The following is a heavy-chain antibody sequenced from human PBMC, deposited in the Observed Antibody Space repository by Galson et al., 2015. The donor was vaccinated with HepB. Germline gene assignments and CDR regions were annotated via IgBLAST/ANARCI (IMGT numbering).Heavy chain of an antibody. CDR3: VRDDNFDY. D-gene: IGHD1-1*01. CDR1: GFTFDDHA. V-gene: IGHV3-9*01. J-gene: IGHJ4*02. CDR2: LAWDGGSI. Sequence: SLRLSCAASGFTFDDHAMHWVRLVPGKGLEWVSGLAWDGGSIRYADSVEGRFTISRDNAKSSLYLQMNSLRTEDTALYYCVRDDNFDYWGQGTLVTVSA.